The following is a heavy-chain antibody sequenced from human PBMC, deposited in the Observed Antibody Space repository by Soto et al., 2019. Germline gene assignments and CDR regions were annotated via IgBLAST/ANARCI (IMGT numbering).Heavy chain of an antibody. D-gene: IGHD6-13*01. CDR3: ARVSGYGSNIYYYGMDV. CDR2: TYYRFKWYK. Sequence: PSQTLSLTCAISGDSVSSNSAAWNWVRQSPSRSLEWLGRTYYRFKWYKDYAVSVKSRITINADTSKNQFSLQLNSVTPEDTAVYYCARVSGYGSNIYYYGMDVWGQGTTVTVSS. V-gene: IGHV6-1*01. CDR1: GDSVSSNSAA. J-gene: IGHJ6*02.